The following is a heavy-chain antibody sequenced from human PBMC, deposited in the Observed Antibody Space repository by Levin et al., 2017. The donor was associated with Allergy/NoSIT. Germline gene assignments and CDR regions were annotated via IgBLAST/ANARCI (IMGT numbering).Heavy chain of an antibody. V-gene: IGHV3-21*01. CDR2: ISTGSHYI. CDR1: GFKFSDFS. CDR3: VRDSYSSSNFDF. J-gene: IGHJ4*02. Sequence: GESLKISCAGSGFKFSDFSMNWVRQAPGKGLEWVASISTGSHYIHYADSMRGRFTISRDNAKNSVYLQMNGLSPGDAAVYYCVRDSYSSSNFDFWGQGTLVTVSS. D-gene: IGHD6-13*01.